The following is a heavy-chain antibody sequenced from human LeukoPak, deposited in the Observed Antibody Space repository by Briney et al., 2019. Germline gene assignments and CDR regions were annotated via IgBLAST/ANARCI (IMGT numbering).Heavy chain of an antibody. CDR1: GGSFSGYY. V-gene: IGHV4-34*01. CDR3: ARSPRIAPGPYYFDY. J-gene: IGHJ4*02. D-gene: IGHD6-13*01. CDR2: INHSGST. Sequence: SETLSLTCAVYGGSFSGYYWSWIRQPPGKGLEWIGEINHSGSTNYNPSLKSRVTISVDTSKNQFSLKLSSVTAADTAVYYCARSPRIAPGPYYFDYWGQGTLVTVSS.